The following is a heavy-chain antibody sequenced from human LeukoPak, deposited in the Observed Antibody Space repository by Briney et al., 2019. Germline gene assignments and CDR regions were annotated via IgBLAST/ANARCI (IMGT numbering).Heavy chain of an antibody. CDR2: IYGDGSFT. CDR1: GFTFSNFW. V-gene: IGHV3-74*01. J-gene: IGHJ4*02. D-gene: IGHD4-17*01. Sequence: PGGSLRLSCAASGFTFSNFWMHWVRQAPGKGLVWVALIYGDGSFTRYADSVKGRFTISRDNAKNTVYLQMNSLRVEDTAVYYCARLGARQMLEYWGQGTLVTVSS. CDR3: ARLGARQMLEY.